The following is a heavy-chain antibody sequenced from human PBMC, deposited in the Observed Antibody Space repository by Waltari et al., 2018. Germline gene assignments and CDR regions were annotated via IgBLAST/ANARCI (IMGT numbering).Heavy chain of an antibody. CDR2: ISWNSGSI. V-gene: IGHV3-9*01. J-gene: IGHJ4*02. Sequence: EVQLVESGGGLVQPGRSLRLSCAASGFTFDDYAMHWVRQAPGKGLEWVSGISWNSGSIGYAESVKGRFTISRDNAKNSLYLQMNSLRAEDTALYYCAKATAYDILTGYPFDYWGQGTLVTVSS. CDR1: GFTFDDYA. CDR3: AKATAYDILTGYPFDY. D-gene: IGHD3-9*01.